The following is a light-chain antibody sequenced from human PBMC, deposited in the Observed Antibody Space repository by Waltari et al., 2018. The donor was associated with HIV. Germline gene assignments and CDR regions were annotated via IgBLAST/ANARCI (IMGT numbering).Light chain of an antibody. Sequence: DIQMTQSPSSLSASVGDRVTITCRASQGVRQYVAWYHQRPGEPPKVVIYGATILQAGVEPRFSSSGSWTDFSLTISSLRAEDLGIYYCQTYNGPPFAFGGGTKV. CDR2: GAT. CDR1: QGVRQY. J-gene: IGKJ4*01. CDR3: QTYNGPPFA. V-gene: IGKV1-27*01.